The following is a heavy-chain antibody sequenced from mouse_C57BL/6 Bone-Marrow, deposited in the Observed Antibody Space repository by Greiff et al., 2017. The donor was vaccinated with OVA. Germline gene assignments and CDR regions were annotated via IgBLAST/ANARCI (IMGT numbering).Heavy chain of an antibody. CDR2: IDPEDGEN. V-gene: IGHV14-2*01. J-gene: IGHJ2*01. Sequence: VQLQQSGAELVKPGASVKLSCTASGFNIKDYYMHWVKQRPEQGLEWIGRIDPEDGENKYAPKFQCKATITADTSSNTAYLQLSSRTSEDTSVYYCLELSYFDYWGQGTTLTVSS. D-gene: IGHD1-1*02. CDR1: GFNIKDYY. CDR3: LELSYFDY.